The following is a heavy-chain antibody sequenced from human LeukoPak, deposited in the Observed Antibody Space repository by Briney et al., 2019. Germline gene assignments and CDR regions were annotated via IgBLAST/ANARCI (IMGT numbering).Heavy chain of an antibody. CDR1: GYRFSDHG. Sequence: GGSLRLSCTASGYRFSDHGIHWVRQAPGKGLEWVAVISYDGSNKYYADSVKGRFTISRDNSKNTLYLQMNSLRAEDTAVYYCAREAYSSGWSPGFDYWGQGTLVTVSS. CDR2: ISYDGSNK. V-gene: IGHV3-30*19. J-gene: IGHJ4*02. D-gene: IGHD6-19*01. CDR3: AREAYSSGWSPGFDY.